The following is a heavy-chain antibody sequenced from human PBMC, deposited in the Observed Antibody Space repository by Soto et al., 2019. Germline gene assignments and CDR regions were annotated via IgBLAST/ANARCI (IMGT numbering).Heavy chain of an antibody. D-gene: IGHD3-22*01. CDR1: GFSLSTSGVG. V-gene: IGHV2-5*02. CDR2: IYWDDDK. Sequence: QITLKESGPTLVKPTQTLTLTCTFSGFSLSTSGVGVGWIRQPPGKALEWLALIYWDDDKRYSPSLKSRLTITKDTSKNQVVITMTNMDPVDTATYYCAHRLYYYDSSGTQNDAFDIWGQGTMVTVSS. CDR3: AHRLYYYDSSGTQNDAFDI. J-gene: IGHJ3*02.